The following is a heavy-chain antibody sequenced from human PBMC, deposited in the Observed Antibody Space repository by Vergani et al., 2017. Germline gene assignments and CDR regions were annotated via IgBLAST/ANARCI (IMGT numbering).Heavy chain of an antibody. V-gene: IGHV1-18*04. CDR3: ARVGYYYGSGSYSPDY. CDR2: ISVYNGNT. CDR1: GYTFRNYG. Sequence: QVQLVQSGAEVKKPGASVKVSCEGSGYTFRNYGISWVRQAPGEGLEWLGWISVYNGNTNYPQRLQGRVTMTTDTFTSTAYMELRSLRSDDTAVYYCARVGYYYGSGSYSPDYWGQGTLVTVSS. D-gene: IGHD3-10*01. J-gene: IGHJ4*02.